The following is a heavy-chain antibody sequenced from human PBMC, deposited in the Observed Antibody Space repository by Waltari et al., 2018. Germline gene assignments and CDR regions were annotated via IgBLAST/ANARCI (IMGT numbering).Heavy chain of an antibody. CDR3: TTELGYCSSTSCYDPDY. D-gene: IGHD2-2*01. CDR2: IKSKTDGGTT. J-gene: IGHJ4*02. Sequence: EVQLVESGGGLVKPGGSLRLSCAASGFTFSNAWMRWVRQAPGKGLEWVGRIKSKTDGGTTDYAAPVKGRFTISRDDSKNTLYLQMNSLKTEDTAVYYCTTELGYCSSTSCYDPDYWGQGTLVTVSS. CDR1: GFTFSNAW. V-gene: IGHV3-15*01.